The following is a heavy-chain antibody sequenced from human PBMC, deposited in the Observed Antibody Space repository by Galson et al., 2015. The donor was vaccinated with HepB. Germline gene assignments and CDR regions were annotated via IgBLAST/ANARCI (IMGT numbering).Heavy chain of an antibody. CDR1: GFTFSSYA. CDR3: AKVKGWRLGELSLLRYWYFDL. V-gene: IGHV3-23*01. J-gene: IGHJ2*01. Sequence: SLRLSCAASGFTFSSYAMSWVRQAPGKGLEWVSAIGGSGGSTYYADSVKGRFTISRDNSKNTLYLQMNSLRAEDTAVYYCAKVKGWRLGELSLLRYWYFDLWGRGTLVTVSS. CDR2: IGGSGGST. D-gene: IGHD3-16*02.